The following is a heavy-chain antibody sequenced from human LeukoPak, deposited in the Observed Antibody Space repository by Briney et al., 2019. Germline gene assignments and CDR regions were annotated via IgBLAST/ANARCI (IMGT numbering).Heavy chain of an antibody. CDR2: IYTSGST. CDR1: GGSISSGSYY. V-gene: IGHV4-61*02. J-gene: IGHJ4*02. CDR3: ARPQTRGKGEPFDY. Sequence: PSQTLSLTCTVSGGSISSGSYYWSGIRQPAGKGLEGIGRIYTSGSTNYNPSLKSRVTISVDTSTNQFSLKLSSVTAADTAVYYCARPQTRGKGEPFDYWGQGTLVTVSS. D-gene: IGHD3-16*01.